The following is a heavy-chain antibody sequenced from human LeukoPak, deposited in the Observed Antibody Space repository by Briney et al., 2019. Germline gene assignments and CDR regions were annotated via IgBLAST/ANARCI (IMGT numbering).Heavy chain of an antibody. Sequence: SVKVSCKASGGTFSSYAISWVRQAPGQGLEWKGGIIPIFGTANYAQKFQGRVTITADESTSTAYMELSGLRSEDTAVYYCAREYCSGGSCYGDSFDYWGQGTLVTVSS. CDR1: GGTFSSYA. J-gene: IGHJ4*02. CDR2: IIPIFGTA. CDR3: AREYCSGGSCYGDSFDY. D-gene: IGHD2-15*01. V-gene: IGHV1-69*13.